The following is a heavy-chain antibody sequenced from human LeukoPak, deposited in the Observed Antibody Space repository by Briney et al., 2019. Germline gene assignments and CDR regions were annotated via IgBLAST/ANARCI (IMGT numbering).Heavy chain of an antibody. J-gene: IGHJ6*03. CDR3: AKGDIVGAPYYYMDV. D-gene: IGHD1-26*01. Sequence: GGSLRLSCAASGLTISSYALSWVRQAPGKGLEWVSAISGSGGSTYYADSVKGRFTISRDNSKNTLYLQMNSLRAEDTAVYYCAKGDIVGAPYYYMDVWGKGTTVTVSS. CDR2: ISGSGGST. CDR1: GLTISSYA. V-gene: IGHV3-23*01.